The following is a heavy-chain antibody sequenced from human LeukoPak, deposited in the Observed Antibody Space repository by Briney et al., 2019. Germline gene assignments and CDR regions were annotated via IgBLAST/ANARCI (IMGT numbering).Heavy chain of an antibody. CDR2: FDPEDGET. V-gene: IGHV1-24*01. D-gene: IGHD5-18*01. CDR3: ARGFLRGYRFGPFDY. Sequence: ASVKVSCKVSGYTLTELSMHWVRRAPGKGLEWMGGFDPEDGETIYAQKFQGRVTMTEDTSTDTAYMELSSLRSEDTAVYYCARGFLRGYRFGPFDYWGQGTLVTVSS. J-gene: IGHJ4*02. CDR1: GYTLTELS.